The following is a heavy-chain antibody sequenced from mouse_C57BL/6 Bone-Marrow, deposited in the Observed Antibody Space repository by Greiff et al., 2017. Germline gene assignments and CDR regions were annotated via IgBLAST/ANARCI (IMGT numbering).Heavy chain of an antibody. D-gene: IGHD3-2*02. Sequence: QVQLQQPGAELVKPGSSVKLSCKASGYTFTSYWMHWVKQRPIQGLEWIGNIYPSDSETHYNQKFKDKATLTVDKSSSTAYMQLSSLTSEDSAVYYCARGGGSGIYWGQGTTLTVSS. CDR3: ARGGGSGIY. CDR1: GYTFTSYW. J-gene: IGHJ2*01. V-gene: IGHV1-52*01. CDR2: IYPSDSET.